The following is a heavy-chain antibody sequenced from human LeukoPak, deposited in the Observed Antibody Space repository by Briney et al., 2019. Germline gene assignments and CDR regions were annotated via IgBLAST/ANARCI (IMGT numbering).Heavy chain of an antibody. V-gene: IGHV1-46*01. CDR3: ATWGSSSSPLPSMDV. D-gene: IGHD6-13*01. J-gene: IGHJ6*02. CDR1: GYTFTSYY. CDR2: IDPRGGGT. Sequence: VASVKVSCKASGYTFTSYYMHWVRRAPGQGLEWMGIIDPRGGGTTYAQNFQGRVTMTRDTSTGTVYMESSSLTSEDTAVYYCATWGSSSSPLPSMDVWGQGTTVIVS.